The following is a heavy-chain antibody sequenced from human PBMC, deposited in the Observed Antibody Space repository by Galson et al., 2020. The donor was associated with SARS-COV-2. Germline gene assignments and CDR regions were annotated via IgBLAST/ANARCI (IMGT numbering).Heavy chain of an antibody. V-gene: IGHV3-7*01. CDR2: IRGDGSET. CDR3: SREGWQGGY. CDR1: GFTFKDFW. Sequence: GESLKISCAVSGFTFKDFWMSWFRQAPGKGLEWVANIRGDGSETNYVDSVQGRFFISRDNAIDSLFLQMNKLTADDTAVYFCSREGWQGGYWGQGTRVTVSS. J-gene: IGHJ4*02. D-gene: IGHD6-19*01.